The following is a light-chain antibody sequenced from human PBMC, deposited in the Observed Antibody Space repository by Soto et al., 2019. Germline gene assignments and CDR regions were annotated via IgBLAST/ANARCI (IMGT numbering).Light chain of an antibody. Sequence: QSALTQPASVSGSPGQSITISCTGVSNDVGSHNLVSWYQQHPGKAPKVIIYEGSKRPSRVSNRFSGSRPGNTASLTISGLQAEDEAHYYCSSYAGSSTHVVFGGGTKLTVL. CDR2: EGS. J-gene: IGLJ2*01. CDR3: SSYAGSSTHVV. V-gene: IGLV2-23*01. CDR1: SNDVGSHNL.